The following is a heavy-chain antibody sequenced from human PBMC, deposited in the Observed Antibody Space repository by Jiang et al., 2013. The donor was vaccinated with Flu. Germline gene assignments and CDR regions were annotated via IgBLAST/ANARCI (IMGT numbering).Heavy chain of an antibody. V-gene: IGHV3-33*01. CDR2: IWYDASNK. J-gene: IGHJ4*02. D-gene: IGHD4-11*01. CDR3: ARDKRKSTVPPLFDS. CDR1: GFIFNNFG. Sequence: GVVQPGRSLRLSCTASGFIFNNFGMHWVRQAPGKGLEWVALIWYDASNKDYSDSVKGRFTISRDNSKNTLFLHMDSLRAEDTAIYYCARDKRKSTVPPLFDSWGQGTPVTISS.